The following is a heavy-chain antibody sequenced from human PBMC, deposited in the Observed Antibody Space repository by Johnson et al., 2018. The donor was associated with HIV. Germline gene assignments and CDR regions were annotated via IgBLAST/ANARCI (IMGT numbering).Heavy chain of an antibody. Sequence: MQLVESGGGVVRPGGSLRLSCVASGFTFDDYGMSWVRQAPGKGLEWVSGISWNSDTIRYADSVKGRFTISRDNAKNSLYLQMNSLRAEDTALYYCAKDLRQWLVDALHLWGQGTMVTVSS. V-gene: IGHV3-20*04. J-gene: IGHJ3*01. CDR1: GFTFDDYG. D-gene: IGHD6-19*01. CDR3: AKDLRQWLVDALHL. CDR2: ISWNSDTI.